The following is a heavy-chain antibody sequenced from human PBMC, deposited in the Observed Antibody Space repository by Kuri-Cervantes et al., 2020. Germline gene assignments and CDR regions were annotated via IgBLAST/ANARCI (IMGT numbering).Heavy chain of an antibody. CDR1: GFTFRNYG. CDR2: IWYDGSNK. CDR3: ATRNDDLWG. Sequence: GESLKISCAASGFTFRNYGMHWVRQGPGKGLDWVALIWYDGSNKYYAESVKGRFTISRDNSKDTLYLQMNSLRAEDTAVYYCATRNDDLWGWGQGTLVTVSS. D-gene: IGHD3-3*01. V-gene: IGHV3-33*01. J-gene: IGHJ4*02.